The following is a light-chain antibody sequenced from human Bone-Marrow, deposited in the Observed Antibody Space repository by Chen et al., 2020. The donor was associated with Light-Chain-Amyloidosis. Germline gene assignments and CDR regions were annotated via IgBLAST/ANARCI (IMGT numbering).Light chain of an antibody. CDR1: DLPTKY. V-gene: IGLV3-25*03. CDR3: QSADSSGTDEVI. CDR2: RDT. J-gene: IGLJ2*01. Sequence: SYELTQPPSVSVSPGQTARIPCSGDDLPTKYAYWYQQKPGQAPVLVIHRDTERPSGISERFSGTSSGTTATLTISGGQAEDEADYHCQSADSSGTDEVIFGGGTKLTVL.